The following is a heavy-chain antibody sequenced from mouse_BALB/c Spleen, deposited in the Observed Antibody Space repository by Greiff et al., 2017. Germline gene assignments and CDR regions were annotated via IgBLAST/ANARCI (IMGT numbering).Heavy chain of an antibody. D-gene: IGHD1-2*01. Sequence: QVQLQQSGPDLVAPSQSLSITCTVSGFSLTSYGVHWVRQPPGKGLEWLVVIWSDGSTTYNSALKSRLSISKDNSKSQVFLKMNSLQANDTAIYYCARGTPTATAWFAYWGQGTLVTVSA. CDR3: ARGTPTATAWFAY. J-gene: IGHJ3*01. V-gene: IGHV2-6-2*01. CDR2: IWSDGST. CDR1: GFSLTSYG.